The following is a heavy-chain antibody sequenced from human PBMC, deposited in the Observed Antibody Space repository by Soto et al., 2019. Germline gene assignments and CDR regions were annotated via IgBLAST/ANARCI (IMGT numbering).Heavy chain of an antibody. J-gene: IGHJ6*02. Sequence: EVQLLESGGGLVQPGGSLRLSCAASGFTFSSYAMSWVRQAPGKGLEWVSAISGSGGSTYYADYVKGRFTISRDNSKTTLYLQMNRLRAEDTAVYYCAKDSDPVSTSSGDVWGQGTTVTVSS. CDR3: AKDSDPVSTSSGDV. V-gene: IGHV3-23*01. CDR1: GFTFSSYA. D-gene: IGHD6-25*01. CDR2: ISGSGGST.